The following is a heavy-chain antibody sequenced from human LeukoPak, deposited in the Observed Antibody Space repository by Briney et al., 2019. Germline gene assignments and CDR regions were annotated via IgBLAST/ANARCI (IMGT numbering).Heavy chain of an antibody. Sequence: GGSLRLSCAASGFTFSSYGMHWVRQAPGKGLEWVAVISYDGSNKYYADSVKGRFTISRDNSKNTLYLQMNSLRAEDTAVYYCANTMNGDYDYWGQGTLVTVSS. CDR2: ISYDGSNK. J-gene: IGHJ4*02. CDR1: GFTFSSYG. D-gene: IGHD4-17*01. CDR3: ANTMNGDYDY. V-gene: IGHV3-30*18.